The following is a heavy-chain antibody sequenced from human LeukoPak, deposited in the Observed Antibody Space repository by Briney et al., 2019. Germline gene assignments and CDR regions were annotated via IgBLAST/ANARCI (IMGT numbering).Heavy chain of an antibody. J-gene: IGHJ6*04. CDR3: ARAEHYYYDTSAYHTVTPREFDP. Sequence: PGGSLRLSCAASGFTFSSYSMNWVRQAPGKGLEWVSSISSSSIYIYYADSVKGRFTISRDNAKNSLYLQMNSLRAEDTAVYYCARAEHYYYDTSAYHTVTPREFDPWGKGTTVTVSS. V-gene: IGHV3-21*01. CDR1: GFTFSSYS. D-gene: IGHD3-22*01. CDR2: ISSSSIYI.